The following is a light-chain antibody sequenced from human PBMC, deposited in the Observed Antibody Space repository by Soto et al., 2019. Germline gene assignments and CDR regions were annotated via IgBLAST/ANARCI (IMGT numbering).Light chain of an antibody. CDR1: KTVNKNY. Sequence: EIVLRHSPSTLSAPSRDIATLSFRAGKTVNKNYLAWCQQKPGQAPRLLIYGASRRATGIPDRFSGSASGTDFTLTISRLEPEDFAVYFCQQYSYSPLKFGEGTRVDIK. V-gene: IGKV3-20*01. CDR3: QQYSYSPLK. CDR2: GAS. J-gene: IGKJ5*01.